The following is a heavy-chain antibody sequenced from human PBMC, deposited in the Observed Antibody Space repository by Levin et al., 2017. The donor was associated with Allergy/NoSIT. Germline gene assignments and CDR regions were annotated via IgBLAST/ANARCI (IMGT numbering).Heavy chain of an antibody. V-gene: IGHV3-48*01. CDR3: ARGAELDP. CDR2: IDSSSGTK. Sequence: GGSLRLSCAASGFIFSADSMNWVRQAPGKGLEWLSYIDSSSGTKYYADSVKGRFTISRDNGKKSLYLEMNSLRVDDTAVYYCARGAELDPWGQGTLVTVSS. CDR1: GFIFSADS. J-gene: IGHJ5*02.